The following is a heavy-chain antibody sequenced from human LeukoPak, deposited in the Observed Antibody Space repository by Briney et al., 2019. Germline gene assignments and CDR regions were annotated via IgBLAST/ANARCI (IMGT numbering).Heavy chain of an antibody. D-gene: IGHD6-19*01. CDR2: INPSGGST. CDR1: GYTFTSHY. CDR3: AREPYPTDSSGWYASVDP. J-gene: IGHJ5*02. Sequence: ASVKVSCKASGYTFTSHYMHWGRQAPGQGLEWMGIINPSGGSTSYAQKFQGRVTMTRDTSTSTVYMELSSLRPEDTAVYYCAREPYPTDSSGWYASVDPWGQGTLVTVSS. V-gene: IGHV1-46*01.